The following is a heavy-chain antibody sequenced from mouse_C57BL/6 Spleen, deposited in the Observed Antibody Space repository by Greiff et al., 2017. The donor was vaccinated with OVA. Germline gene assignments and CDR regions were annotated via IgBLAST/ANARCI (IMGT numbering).Heavy chain of an antibody. J-gene: IGHJ2*01. CDR3: AREGTAQVFDY. CDR1: GYAFTNYL. CDR2: INPGSGGT. D-gene: IGHD3-2*02. Sequence: QVQLQQSGAELVRPGPSVKVSCKASGYAFTNYLIEWVKQRPGQGLEWIGVINPGSGGTNYNEKFKGKATLTADKSSSTAYMQLSSLTSEDSAVYFCAREGTAQVFDYWGQGTTLTVSS. V-gene: IGHV1-54*01.